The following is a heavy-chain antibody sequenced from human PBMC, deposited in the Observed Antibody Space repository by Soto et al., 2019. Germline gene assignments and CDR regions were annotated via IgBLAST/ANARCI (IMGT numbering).Heavy chain of an antibody. D-gene: IGHD2-2*01. J-gene: IGHJ5*02. CDR3: ARDRDIVLVPAATWFDP. CDR2: IIPIFGTA. V-gene: IGHV1-69*12. CDR1: GGTFSSYA. Sequence: QVQLVRSGAEVKKPGSSVKVSCKASGGTFSSYAISWVRQAPGQGLEWMGGIIPIFGTANYAQKFQGRVTITADESTSTAYMELSSLRSEDTAVYYCARDRDIVLVPAATWFDPWGQGTLVTVSS.